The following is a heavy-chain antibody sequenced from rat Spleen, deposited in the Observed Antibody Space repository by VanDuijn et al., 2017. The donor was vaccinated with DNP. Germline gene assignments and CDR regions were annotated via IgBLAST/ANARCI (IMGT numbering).Heavy chain of an antibody. CDR1: GFTFSDYY. CDR2: ISYNGGTT. D-gene: IGHD1-11*01. CDR3: ARHLRRAPGFAY. Sequence: EVQLVESGGGLVQPGRSLKLSCAASGFTFSDYYMAWVRQAPAKGLEWVAYISYNGGTTYYGDSVKGRFPISRDNARSTLYLQMDSLRSEDTATYYCARHLRRAPGFAYWGQGTLVTVSS. J-gene: IGHJ3*01. V-gene: IGHV5-22*01.